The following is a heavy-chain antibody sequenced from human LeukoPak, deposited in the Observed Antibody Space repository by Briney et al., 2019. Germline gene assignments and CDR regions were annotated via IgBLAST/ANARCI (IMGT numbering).Heavy chain of an antibody. CDR2: IIPIFGTA. CDR1: GGTFSSYA. Sequence: ASVKVSCKASGGTFSSYAISWVRQAPGQGLEWMGGIIPIFGTANYAQKFQGRVTITADESTSTAYMELSSLRSEDTAVYYCAKCWGLRGYSYAYGDAFDIWGQGTMVTVSS. J-gene: IGHJ3*02. D-gene: IGHD5-18*01. V-gene: IGHV1-69*13. CDR3: AKCWGLRGYSYAYGDAFDI.